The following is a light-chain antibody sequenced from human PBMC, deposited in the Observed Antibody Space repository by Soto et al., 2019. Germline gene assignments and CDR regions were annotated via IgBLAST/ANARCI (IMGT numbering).Light chain of an antibody. CDR3: QQSYSIPPT. CDR2: AAS. V-gene: IGKV1-39*01. CDR1: QSISSY. J-gene: IGKJ3*01. Sequence: DIQMTQSPSSLSASVGDRVTITCRASQSISSYLNWYRQKPGKAPELLIYAASSLQSGVPSRFSGSVSGTDFTLTISSLQPEDFATYYCQQSYSIPPTFGPGNKVDIK.